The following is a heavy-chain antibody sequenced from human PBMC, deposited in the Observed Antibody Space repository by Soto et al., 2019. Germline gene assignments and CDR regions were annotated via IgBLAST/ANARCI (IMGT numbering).Heavy chain of an antibody. Sequence: QVQLVESGGGVVQPGRSLRPSCAASGFTFSSYGMHWVRQAPGKGLEWVAVIWYDGSNKYYADSVKGRFTISRDNSKNTLYLQMNSLRAEDTAVYYCARDYDSSGYPRYYFDYWGQGTLVTVSS. D-gene: IGHD3-22*01. J-gene: IGHJ4*02. V-gene: IGHV3-33*01. CDR1: GFTFSSYG. CDR2: IWYDGSNK. CDR3: ARDYDSSGYPRYYFDY.